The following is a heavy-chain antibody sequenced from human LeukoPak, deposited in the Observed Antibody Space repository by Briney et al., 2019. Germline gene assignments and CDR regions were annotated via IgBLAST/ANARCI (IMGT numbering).Heavy chain of an antibody. CDR3: APIRKVPPGWAFDI. J-gene: IGHJ3*02. D-gene: IGHD2-15*01. V-gene: IGHV1-46*01. CDR1: GYTFTSYY. CDR2: INPSGGST. Sequence: ASVKVSCKASGYTFTSYYVHWVRQAPGQGLEWMGVINPSGGSTSYAQKFQGRVTMTRDTSTSTVYMELSSLRSEDTAVYYCAPIRKVPPGWAFDIWGQGTMVTVSS.